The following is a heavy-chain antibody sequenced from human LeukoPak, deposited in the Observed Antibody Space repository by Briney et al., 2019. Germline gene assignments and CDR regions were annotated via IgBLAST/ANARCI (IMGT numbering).Heavy chain of an antibody. V-gene: IGHV3-7*01. CDR2: IKPAGSEK. CDR1: GFTPSSNW. CDR3: ARDGGVNGEDLDC. J-gene: IGHJ4*02. Sequence: GRSLRLSCAASGFTPSSNWMTWVRHAPGKGLEWVANIKPAGSEKYYVDSVKGRFPISRYNDKNSLSLQMSSLRAEDTAVYYCARDGGVNGEDLDCWGQGTLVTISS. D-gene: IGHD3-16*01.